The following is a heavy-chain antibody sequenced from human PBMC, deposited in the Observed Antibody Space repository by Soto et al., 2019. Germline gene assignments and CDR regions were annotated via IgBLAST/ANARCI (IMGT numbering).Heavy chain of an antibody. CDR1: GFTVSNNY. J-gene: IGHJ4*02. Sequence: EVQLVESGGGLIQPGGSLRLSCAVSGFTVSNNYMSWVRQAPGKGLEGVSVIYSGGYTAYGDSVKGRFTISRDNSKNTLYFQMNTRGAADRAVDYGGTRPGGGGYWGQGTLVTVSS. D-gene: IGHD3-10*01. CDR3: GTRPGGGGY. CDR2: IYSGGYT. V-gene: IGHV3-53*01.